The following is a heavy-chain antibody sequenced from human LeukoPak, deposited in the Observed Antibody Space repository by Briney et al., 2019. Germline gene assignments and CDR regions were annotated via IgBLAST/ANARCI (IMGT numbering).Heavy chain of an antibody. D-gene: IGHD1-26*01. J-gene: IGHJ4*02. CDR1: RCTFSTYN. Sequence: GGSLRLSCAASRCTFSTYNMNWVRQAPGKGLEWVPFISSDSRIIYYADSVKGRFTVSRDNAKNSLYLQMNSLTDEDTAVYYCARIPAGIGDYWGQGTLVTVSS. CDR3: ARIPAGIGDY. V-gene: IGHV3-48*02. CDR2: ISSDSRII.